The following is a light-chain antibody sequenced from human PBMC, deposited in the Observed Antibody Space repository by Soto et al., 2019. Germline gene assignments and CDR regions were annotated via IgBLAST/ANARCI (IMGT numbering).Light chain of an antibody. CDR1: QSIMKF. CDR3: QQSYRTPHT. J-gene: IGKJ1*01. CDR2: AAS. V-gene: IGKV1-39*01. Sequence: DIQMTQSPSSLSAAVGDRVTITCRASQSIMKFLNWYQHKPGKAPKLLIYAASTLQSGVPSRFSASGSATDFTRSISSFQSEDFATYYCQQSYRTPHTFGQGTNVEIK.